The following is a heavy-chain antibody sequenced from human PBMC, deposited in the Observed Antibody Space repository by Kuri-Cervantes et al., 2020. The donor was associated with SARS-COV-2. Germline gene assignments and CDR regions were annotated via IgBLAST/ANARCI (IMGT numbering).Heavy chain of an antibody. D-gene: IGHD3-22*01. Sequence: GESLKILWLTSGFTVSNNYMSWVRQAPGKGLEWVSVIYSGGSTYYADSVKGRFTISRDNAKNSLYLQMNSLRAEDTAVYYCARGSAYYDSSGPETFDIWGQGTMVTVSS. CDR2: IYSGGST. CDR1: GFTVSNNY. V-gene: IGHV3-66*01. J-gene: IGHJ3*02. CDR3: ARGSAYYDSSGPETFDI.